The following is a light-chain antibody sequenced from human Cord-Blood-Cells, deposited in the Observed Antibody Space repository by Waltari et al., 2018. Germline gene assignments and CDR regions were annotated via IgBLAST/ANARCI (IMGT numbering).Light chain of an antibody. CDR3: AAWDDSLNGAV. CDR1: SSNIGSNT. Sequence: QSVLTQPPSASGTPGQRVTISCYGSSSNIGSNTVNWYQQLPGTAPKLLTYSNSQRPAGVPDRFSGPKSGTSASLAIGGLQSEDEADYYCAAWDDSLNGAVFGGGTQLTVL. V-gene: IGLV1-44*01. CDR2: SNS. J-gene: IGLJ7*01.